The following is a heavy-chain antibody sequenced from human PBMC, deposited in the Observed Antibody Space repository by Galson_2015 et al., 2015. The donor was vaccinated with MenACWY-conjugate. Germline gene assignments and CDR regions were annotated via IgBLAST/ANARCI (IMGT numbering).Heavy chain of an antibody. CDR2: MYYSGSA. CDR3: ARLPRGINLMVEGS. Sequence: LSLTCTVSGGSISRYYWSWIRQPPGKGLEWIGYMYYSGSANYNPSLKSRVSISVDTSKNQFSLKLSSVTAADTTVYYCARLPRGINLMVEGSCGQGILVTVSS. CDR1: GGSISRYY. J-gene: IGHJ5*02. V-gene: IGHV4-59*08. D-gene: IGHD3-10*01.